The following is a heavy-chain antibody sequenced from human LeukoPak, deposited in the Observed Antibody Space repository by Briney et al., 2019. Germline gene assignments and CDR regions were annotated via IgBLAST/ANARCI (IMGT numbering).Heavy chain of an antibody. CDR3: ARAIAVAGIEWEGDAFDI. Sequence: GGSLRLSCAASGFTFSDYYMSWVRQAPGKGLEWVSGMNWNVGSTGYADSVKGRFTIARDNAKNSLYLQMNSLSAEDTALYYCARAIAVAGIEWEGDAFDIWGQGTMVTVSS. D-gene: IGHD6-19*01. CDR1: GFTFSDYY. V-gene: IGHV3-20*04. J-gene: IGHJ3*02. CDR2: MNWNVGST.